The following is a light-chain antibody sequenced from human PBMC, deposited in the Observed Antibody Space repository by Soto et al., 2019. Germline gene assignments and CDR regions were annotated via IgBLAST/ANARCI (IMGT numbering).Light chain of an antibody. V-gene: IGKV1-9*01. Sequence: DIQLTQSPSFLSASVGDRVTISCRASQDVSRFLAWYQQKPGKAPNLLLYAASTLQSGVPSRFSGSGSGTEFTLTISSLQPEDFATYYSQQLNSYVFTFGPGTKVDIK. CDR2: AAS. CDR3: QQLNSYVFT. J-gene: IGKJ3*01. CDR1: QDVSRF.